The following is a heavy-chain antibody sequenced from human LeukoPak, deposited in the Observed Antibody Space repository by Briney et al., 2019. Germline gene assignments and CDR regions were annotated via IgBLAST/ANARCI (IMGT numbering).Heavy chain of an antibody. Sequence: PGGSLRLSCTASGYTFGDYALSWFRQAPGKGLEWLSFIRNKNYGGTTEYAASVKGRFTISRDNSENIGYLQMNSLKTEDTAVYYCARGQGIGDFWGQGIMVTVSS. V-gene: IGHV3-49*03. CDR3: ARGQGIGDF. CDR2: IRNKNYGGTT. CDR1: GYTFGDYA. D-gene: IGHD2-15*01. J-gene: IGHJ3*01.